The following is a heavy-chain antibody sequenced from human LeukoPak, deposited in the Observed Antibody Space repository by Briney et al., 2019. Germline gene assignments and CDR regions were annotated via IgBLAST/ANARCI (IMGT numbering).Heavy chain of an antibody. CDR2: ISPSSSTM. D-gene: IGHD6-13*01. CDR1: GFTFSGYS. V-gene: IGHV3-48*02. CDR3: ARAAYSSSPDY. J-gene: IGHJ4*02. Sequence: PGGSLRLSCAASGFTFSGYSMNWVRQAPGKGLEWVSYISPSSSTMYYADSVEGRFTISRDNARNSLYLHMNSLRDEDTAVYYCARAAYSSSPDYWGQGTLVTVSS.